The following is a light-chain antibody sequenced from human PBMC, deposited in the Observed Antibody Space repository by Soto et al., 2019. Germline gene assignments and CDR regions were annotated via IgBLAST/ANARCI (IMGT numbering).Light chain of an antibody. CDR2: AAS. Sequence: DIQMTQSPSSLSASVGDRVTITCRASQSITGYLNWYQQKPGKVPKLLIYAASTLQSGVPSRFSGSGSGTDFTLTLSSLQAEDYATYYCQQSFIAPWTFGQGTKVEIK. J-gene: IGKJ1*01. CDR3: QQSFIAPWT. CDR1: QSITGY. V-gene: IGKV1-39*01.